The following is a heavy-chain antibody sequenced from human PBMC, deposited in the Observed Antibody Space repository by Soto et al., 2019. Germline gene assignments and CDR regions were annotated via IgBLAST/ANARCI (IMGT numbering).Heavy chain of an antibody. Sequence: QVQLVQSGAEVKKPGASVKVSCKASGYTFTSDGISWVRQAPGQGLEWMGWISAYNGNTNYAQKLQGRVTMTTDTSTSTAYMELRSLRSDDTAVYYCARWAMTTVTKTREKYGMDVWGQGTTVTVSS. CDR2: ISAYNGNT. D-gene: IGHD4-4*01. CDR3: ARWAMTTVTKTREKYGMDV. V-gene: IGHV1-18*01. J-gene: IGHJ6*02. CDR1: GYTFTSDG.